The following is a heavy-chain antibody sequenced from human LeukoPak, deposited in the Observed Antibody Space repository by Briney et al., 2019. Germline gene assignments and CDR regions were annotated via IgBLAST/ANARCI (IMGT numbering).Heavy chain of an antibody. V-gene: IGHV1-46*01. CDR3: AGGTTNTTGAFDM. CDR2: INPSGSST. J-gene: IGHJ3*02. CDR1: GYTFTNYY. Sequence: GASVKVSCKASGYTFTNYYIHWVRQAPGQGLEWMGIINPSGSSTSYAQKFQGRVTMTRDTSTSTVYMELSSLRSEDTAVYYCAGGTTNTTGAFDMWGQGTMGTVSS. D-gene: IGHD2-8*01.